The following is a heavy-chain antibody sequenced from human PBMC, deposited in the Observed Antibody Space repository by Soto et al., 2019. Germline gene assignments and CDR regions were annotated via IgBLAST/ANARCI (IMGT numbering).Heavy chain of an antibody. CDR2: TYYSGST. CDR3: ARDPGGYCSVGSCRNTWFDP. CDR1: AGHISSGGYY. D-gene: IGHD2-15*01. J-gene: IGHJ5*02. Sequence: QVQLQESGPGLVNPSQTLSLTCTFPAGHISSGGYYWNWIRQHPGKDLEWIGYTYYSGSTYYNPSIKSRVTKAGSTSKNPSSLQLRSVPAAETAGYYWARDPGGYCSVGSCRNTWFDPWGKGTLVTVSS. V-gene: IGHV4-31*03.